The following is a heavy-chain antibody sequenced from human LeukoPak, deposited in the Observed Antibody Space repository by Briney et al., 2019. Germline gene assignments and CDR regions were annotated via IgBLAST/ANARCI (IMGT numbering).Heavy chain of an antibody. CDR2: INPNSGGT. V-gene: IGHV1-2*02. CDR1: GYTFTGYC. D-gene: IGHD2-2*01. CDR3: ARAIVVVPAAIGWFDP. J-gene: IGHJ5*02. Sequence: ASVKVSCKASGYTFTGYCMHWVRQAPGQGLEWMGWINPNSGGTNYAQKFQGRVTMTRDTSISTAYMELSRLRSDDTAVYYCARAIVVVPAAIGWFDPWGQGTLVTVSS.